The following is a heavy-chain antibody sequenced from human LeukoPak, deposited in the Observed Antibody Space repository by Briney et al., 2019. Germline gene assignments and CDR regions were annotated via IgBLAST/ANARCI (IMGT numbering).Heavy chain of an antibody. V-gene: IGHV3-48*03. CDR3: AKAVGSSWSPGLVWFDP. J-gene: IGHJ5*02. CDR2: ISSSGSTI. D-gene: IGHD6-13*01. Sequence: GGSLRLSCAASGFTFSSYEMNWVRQAPGKGLEWVSYISSSGSTIYYADSVKGRFTISRDNAKNSLYLQMNSLRAEDTAVYYCAKAVGSSWSPGLVWFDPWGQGTLVTVSS. CDR1: GFTFSSYE.